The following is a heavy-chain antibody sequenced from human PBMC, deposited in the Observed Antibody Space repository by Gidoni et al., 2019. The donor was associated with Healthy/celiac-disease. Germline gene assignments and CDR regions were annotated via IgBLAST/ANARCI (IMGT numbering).Heavy chain of an antibody. Sequence: QVQLQQWGAGLLKPSETLSLTCAVYGGSFSGYYWSWIRQPPGKGLEWIGEINHSGSTNYNPSLKSRVTISVDTSKNQFSLKLSSVTAADTAVYYCARERGTSDAFDIWGQGTMVTVSS. CDR3: ARERGTSDAFDI. D-gene: IGHD1-1*01. J-gene: IGHJ3*02. V-gene: IGHV4-34*01. CDR2: INHSGST. CDR1: GGSFSGYY.